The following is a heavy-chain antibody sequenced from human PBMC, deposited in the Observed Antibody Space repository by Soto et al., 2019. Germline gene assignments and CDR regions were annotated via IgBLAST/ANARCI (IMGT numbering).Heavy chain of an antibody. CDR2: ISGSGGST. Sequence: EVQLLESGGGLVQPGGSLRLSCAASGFTFSSYAMSWVRQAPGKGLEWVSAISGSGGSTYYADYVKGRFTISRDNSKNTLYLQMNSLRAEDTAVYYCAKDCESGGYYYGSGTPYYYGMDVWGQGTTVTVSS. V-gene: IGHV3-23*01. J-gene: IGHJ6*02. CDR1: GFTFSSYA. CDR3: AKDCESGGYYYGSGTPYYYGMDV. D-gene: IGHD3-10*01.